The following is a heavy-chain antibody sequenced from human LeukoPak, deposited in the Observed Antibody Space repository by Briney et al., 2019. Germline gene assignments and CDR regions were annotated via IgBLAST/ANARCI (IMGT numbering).Heavy chain of an antibody. Sequence: GGSLRLSCAASGFTFSSYGMNWVRQAPGKGLEWASYISSTSRTIYDADSVKGRFTISRDNAKNSLYLQMNSLRDEDTAVYYCARDPLRWLQNNYYYYYMDVWGKGTTVTVSS. CDR2: ISSTSRTI. D-gene: IGHD5-24*01. CDR3: ARDPLRWLQNNYYYYYMDV. V-gene: IGHV3-48*02. CDR1: GFTFSSYG. J-gene: IGHJ6*03.